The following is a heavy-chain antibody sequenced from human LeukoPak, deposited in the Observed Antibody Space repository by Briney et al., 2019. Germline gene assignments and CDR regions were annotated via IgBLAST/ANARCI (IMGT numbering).Heavy chain of an antibody. J-gene: IGHJ4*02. CDR2: ITSTSDTI. V-gene: IGHV3-48*01. CDR1: GFAFSDYS. CDR3: ARSSGYPFFDY. D-gene: IGHD3-22*01. Sequence: GGSLRLSCEASGFAFSDYSMNWVRQAPGEGLEWLSYITSTSDTIYYADSVKGRFTSSRDNAKNSVYLQMNSLRAEDTAVYYCARSSGYPFFDYWGQGTLVTVSS.